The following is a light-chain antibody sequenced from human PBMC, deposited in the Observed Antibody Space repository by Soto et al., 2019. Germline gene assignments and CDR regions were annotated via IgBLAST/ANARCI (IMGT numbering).Light chain of an antibody. J-gene: IGKJ1*01. V-gene: IGKV1-5*03. Sequence: DIQMTQSPSTLSGSVGDRVTITCRASQTISSWLAWYQQKPGKAPKLLIYKASTLKSGVPSRFSGSGSGTEFTLTINNLQPDDVATYYCLQYDSHSWTFGQGTKVDIK. CDR1: QTISSW. CDR3: LQYDSHSWT. CDR2: KAS.